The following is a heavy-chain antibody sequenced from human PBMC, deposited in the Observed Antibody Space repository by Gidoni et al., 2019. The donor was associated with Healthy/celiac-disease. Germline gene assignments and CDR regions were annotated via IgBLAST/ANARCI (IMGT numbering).Heavy chain of an antibody. CDR1: GGSISSGGYY. CDR2: IYDSGST. J-gene: IGHJ6*02. V-gene: IGHV4-31*03. CDR3: ARGKVEMATTPPSYGMDV. Sequence: QVQLQESGPGLVKPSQTLSLTCTVSGGSISSGGYYWSWIRQHPGKGLEWIGYIYDSGSTYYNPSLKSRVTISVDTSKNQFSLKLSSVTAADTAVYYCARGKVEMATTPPSYGMDVWGQGTTVTVS. D-gene: IGHD5-12*01.